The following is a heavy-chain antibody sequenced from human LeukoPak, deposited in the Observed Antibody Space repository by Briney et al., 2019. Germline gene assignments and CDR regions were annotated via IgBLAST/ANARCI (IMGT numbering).Heavy chain of an antibody. CDR2: IIPIFGTA. V-gene: IGHV1-69*05. CDR3: ASPYCSGGSCPTPKNWFDP. J-gene: IGHJ5*02. D-gene: IGHD2-15*01. Sequence: ASVKVSCKASGGTFSSYAISWVRQAPGQGLEWMGGIIPIFGTANYAQKFQGRVTITTDESTSTAYMELSSLRSVDTAVYYCASPYCSGGSCPTPKNWFDPWGQGTLVTVSS. CDR1: GGTFSSYA.